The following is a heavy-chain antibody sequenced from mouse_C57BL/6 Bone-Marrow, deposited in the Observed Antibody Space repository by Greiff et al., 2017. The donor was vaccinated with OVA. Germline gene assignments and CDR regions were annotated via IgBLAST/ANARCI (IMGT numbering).Heavy chain of an antibody. V-gene: IGHV1-85*01. CDR1: GYTFTSYD. Sequence: QVQLQQSGPELVKPGASVKLSCKASGYTFTSYDINWVKQRPGQGLEWIGWIYPRDGSTKYNEKFKGKATLTVDTSSSTAYMELHSLTSEDSAVYFGAREVDGYYLYCCDDWGQGTTLTV. CDR3: AREVDGYYLYCCDD. D-gene: IGHD2-3*01. CDR2: IYPRDGST. J-gene: IGHJ2*01.